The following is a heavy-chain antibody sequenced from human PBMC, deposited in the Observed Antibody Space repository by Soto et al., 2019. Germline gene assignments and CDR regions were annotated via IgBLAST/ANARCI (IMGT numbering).Heavy chain of an antibody. CDR3: ARRRITIFGVVNHYYGMDV. CDR2: ISAYNGNT. V-gene: IGHV1-18*01. Sequence: ASVKVSCKASGYTFTSYGISWVRQAPGQGLEWMGWISAYNGNTNYAQKLQGRVTMTADTSTSTAYMELRSLRSDDTAVYYCARRRITIFGVVNHYYGMDVWGQGNTVTVSS. CDR1: GYTFTSYG. D-gene: IGHD3-3*01. J-gene: IGHJ6*02.